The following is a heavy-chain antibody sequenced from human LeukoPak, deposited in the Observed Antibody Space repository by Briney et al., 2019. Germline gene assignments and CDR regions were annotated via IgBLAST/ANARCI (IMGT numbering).Heavy chain of an antibody. CDR3: ARDFDAFDI. CDR1: GFTVRKNY. CDR2: IYSGGST. J-gene: IGHJ3*02. D-gene: IGHD3-3*01. Sequence: PGGSLRLSCTASGFTVRKNYMSWVRQAPGKGLEWVSVIYSGGSTYYADSVKGRFTISRDNSKNTLYLQMNSLRTEDTAVYYCARDFDAFDIWAQGTMVTVSS. V-gene: IGHV3-66*02.